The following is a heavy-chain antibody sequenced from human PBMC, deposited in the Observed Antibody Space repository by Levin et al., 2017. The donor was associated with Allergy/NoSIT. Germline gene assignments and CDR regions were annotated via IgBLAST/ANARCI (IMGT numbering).Heavy chain of an antibody. D-gene: IGHD3-10*01. J-gene: IGHJ6*02. Sequence: GGSLRLSCAASGFTFSSYAMHWVRQAPGKGLEWVAVISYDGSNKYYADSVKGRFTISRDNSKNTLYLQMNSLRAEDTAVYYCARDFGSPYYDYGMDGWGQGTTVTVSS. CDR1: GFTFSSYA. V-gene: IGHV3-30*04. CDR2: ISYDGSNK. CDR3: ARDFGSPYYDYGMDG.